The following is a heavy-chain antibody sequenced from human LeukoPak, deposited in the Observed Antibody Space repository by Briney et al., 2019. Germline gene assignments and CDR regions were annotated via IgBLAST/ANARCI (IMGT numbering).Heavy chain of an antibody. CDR1: GFTFSTYI. Sequence: GGSLRLSCAASGFTFSTYIMNWVRQAPGKGLEGVSSISSGGSYMYYADSVKGRFTISRDNAKNSLFLRMNSLRAEDTAVYYCASRPLGGSVDFWGQGTLVTVSA. J-gene: IGHJ4*02. CDR2: ISSGGSYM. CDR3: ASRPLGGSVDF. D-gene: IGHD3-10*01. V-gene: IGHV3-21*01.